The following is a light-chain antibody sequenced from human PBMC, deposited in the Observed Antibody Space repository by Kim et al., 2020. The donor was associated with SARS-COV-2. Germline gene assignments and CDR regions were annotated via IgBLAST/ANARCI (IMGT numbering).Light chain of an antibody. CDR1: SSDVGGYNS. CDR2: DVT. CDR3: TSYTSSRTWV. Sequence: GQTITISCTGTSSDVGGYNSFSWYQQYPGRGPTLMIYDVTKQPSGVSHRFSGSKCGNTASLTISELQTGDEAHEYCTSYTSSRTWVFGGGTQLTVL. J-gene: IGLJ3*02. V-gene: IGLV2-14*03.